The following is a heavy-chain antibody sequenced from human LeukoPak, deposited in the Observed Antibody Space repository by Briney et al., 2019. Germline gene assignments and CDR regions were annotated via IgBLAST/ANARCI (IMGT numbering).Heavy chain of an antibody. D-gene: IGHD5-18*01. CDR2: INHSGST. V-gene: IGHV4-34*01. CDR1: GGSISNYY. CDR3: ARGWYHGYDY. J-gene: IGHJ4*02. Sequence: PSETLSLTCTVSGGSISNYYWSWIRQPPGKGLEWIGEINHSGSTNYNPSLKSRVTISVDTSKNQFSLKLSSVTAADTAVYYCARGWYHGYDYWGQGTLVTVSS.